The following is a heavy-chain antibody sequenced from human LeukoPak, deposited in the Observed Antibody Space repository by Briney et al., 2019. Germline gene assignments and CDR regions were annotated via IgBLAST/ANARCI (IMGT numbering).Heavy chain of an antibody. CDR2: ISSSGSTI. V-gene: IGHV3-48*03. D-gene: IGHD3-10*01. J-gene: IGHJ6*03. CDR1: GFTFSSYE. CDR3: ARETPNYYGSGNSYYYYMDV. Sequence: GGSLRLSCAASGFTFSSYEMNWVRQAPGKGLEWVSYISSSGSTIYYADSVKGRFTISRDNAKNSLYLQMNSLRAEDTAVYYCARETPNYYGSGNSYYYYMDVWGKGTTVTISS.